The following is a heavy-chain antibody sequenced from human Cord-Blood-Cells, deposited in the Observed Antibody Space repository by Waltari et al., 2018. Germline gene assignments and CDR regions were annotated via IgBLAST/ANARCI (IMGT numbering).Heavy chain of an antibody. Sequence: EVQLVESGGGLVQPGGSLRLSCAASGFTFSSYWMSWVRPAPWKGLEWVANIKQDGSEKYYVDSVKGRFTISRDNAKNSLYLQMNSLRAEDTAVYYCARGMTPSGYDFWSGYYDYWGQGTLVTVSS. CDR2: IKQDGSEK. J-gene: IGHJ4*02. CDR1: GFTFSSYW. V-gene: IGHV3-7*01. CDR3: ARGMTPSGYDFWSGYYDY. D-gene: IGHD3-3*01.